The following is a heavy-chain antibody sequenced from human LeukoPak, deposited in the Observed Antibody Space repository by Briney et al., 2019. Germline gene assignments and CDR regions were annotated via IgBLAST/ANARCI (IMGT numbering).Heavy chain of an antibody. D-gene: IGHD5-24*01. CDR2: IIPIFGTA. J-gene: IGHJ5*02. CDR1: GGTFGSYA. CDR3: ARDNSVRDEAWWFNP. Sequence: ASVKVSCKASGGTFGSYAISWVRQAPGQGLEWMGGIIPIFGTADYAQKFQDRVTITADESTSTVYLELSNLRSEDTAVYYCARDNSVRDEAWWFNPWGQGTLVTVSS. V-gene: IGHV1-69*13.